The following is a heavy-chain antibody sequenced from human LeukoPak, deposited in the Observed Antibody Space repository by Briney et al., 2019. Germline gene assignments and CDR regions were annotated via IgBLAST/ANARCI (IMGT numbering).Heavy chain of an antibody. CDR3: AREGLYGDYVWSLDY. CDR1: GGSVSSGSYY. D-gene: IGHD4-17*01. CDR2: IYYSGST. J-gene: IGHJ4*02. Sequence: PSETLSLTCTVSGGSVSSGSYYWSWIRQPPGKGLEWIGYIYYSGSTNYNPSLTTRVTLTVDTSKSQFSLKLSSVTAADTAVYYCAREGLYGDYVWSLDYWGQGTLVTVSS. V-gene: IGHV4-61*01.